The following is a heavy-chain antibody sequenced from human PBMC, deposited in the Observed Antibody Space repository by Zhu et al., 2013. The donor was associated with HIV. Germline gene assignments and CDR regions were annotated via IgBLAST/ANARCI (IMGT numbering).Heavy chain of an antibody. J-gene: IGHJ6*02. CDR3: ARVGRGSSTYFYDMDL. CDR2: INLNSGDT. V-gene: IGHV1-2*02. D-gene: IGHD6-6*01. Sequence: QVVQSGGEVKEPGASVRVSCKTSGYIFTGYYMHWVRQAPGQGLEWMGWINLNSGDTNYAQKFQGRVTMSRDTSISTAYMELYRLRSDDTAVYYCARVGRGSSTYFYDMDLWGQGTTVTAS. CDR1: GYIFTGYY.